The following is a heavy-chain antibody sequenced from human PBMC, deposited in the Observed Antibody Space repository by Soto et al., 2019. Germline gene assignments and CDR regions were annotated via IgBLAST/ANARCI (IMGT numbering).Heavy chain of an antibody. J-gene: IGHJ5*02. D-gene: IGHD3-22*01. V-gene: IGHV3-21*01. CDR2: ISDSGHYI. CDR1: GFTFSTYG. CDR3: ARSGLALPYSASHWFDP. Sequence: LRLSCAASGFTFSTYGMKWVRQAPGKGLEWLSSISDSGHYIYYADSVKGRFTISRDNAKNSLFLQMNSLRGEDTAVYYCARSGLALPYSASHWFDPWGHGTLVTVSS.